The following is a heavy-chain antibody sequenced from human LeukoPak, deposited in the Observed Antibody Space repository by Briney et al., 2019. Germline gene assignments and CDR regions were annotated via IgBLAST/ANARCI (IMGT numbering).Heavy chain of an antibody. Sequence: ASGTLSLTCAVSGGSISSSNWWAWVRQPPGKGLEWIGERHHSGITNYNPSLKSRVTISVDTSKNQFSLKLSSVTAADTAVYYCARDSRFAVNYDSSGYYYAYAFDIWGQGTMVTVSS. CDR1: GGSISSSNW. J-gene: IGHJ3*02. D-gene: IGHD3-22*01. V-gene: IGHV4-4*02. CDR3: ARDSRFAVNYDSSGYYYAYAFDI. CDR2: RHHSGIT.